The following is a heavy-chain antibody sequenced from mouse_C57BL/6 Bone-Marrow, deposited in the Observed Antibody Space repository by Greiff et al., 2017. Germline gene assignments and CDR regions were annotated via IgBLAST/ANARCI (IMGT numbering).Heavy chain of an antibody. J-gene: IGHJ2*01. CDR3: TRAGDGYYVYFDY. Sequence: VQLQQSGTVLARPGASVKMSCTTSGYTFTSYWMHWVQQRPGQGLEWVGSICPGNSDISYNQTFKGQANLTAVTSASTAYMKLSSLTNENSAVYYCTRAGDGYYVYFDYWGQGTTLTVSA. CDR2: ICPGNSDI. CDR1: GYTFTSYW. D-gene: IGHD2-3*01. V-gene: IGHV1-5*01.